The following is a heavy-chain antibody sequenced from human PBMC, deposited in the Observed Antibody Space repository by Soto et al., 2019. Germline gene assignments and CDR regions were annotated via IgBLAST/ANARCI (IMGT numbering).Heavy chain of an antibody. CDR1: GFTFSSYS. J-gene: IGHJ6*02. CDR2: ISSSSSYI. V-gene: IGHV3-21*01. CDR3: ARVGGGYEYYYGMDV. Sequence: GGSLRLSCAASGFTFSSYSMNWVRQAPGKGLEWVSSISSSSSYIYYADSVKGRFTISRDNAKNSLYLQMNSLRAEDTAVYYCARVGGGYEYYYGMDVWGQGTTVTVSS. D-gene: IGHD5-12*01.